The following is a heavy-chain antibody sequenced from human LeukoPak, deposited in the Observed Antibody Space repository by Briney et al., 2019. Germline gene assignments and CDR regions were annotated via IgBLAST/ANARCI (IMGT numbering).Heavy chain of an antibody. J-gene: IGHJ4*02. Sequence: PSETLSLTCAVSGGSISSSNWWSWVRQPPGKGLEWIGEIYHSGRTNYTPSLKSRVTISVDKSKNQLSLKLSSVTAADTAVYYCARDNYDNSGCYFDYWGQGTLVTVSS. V-gene: IGHV4-4*02. CDR3: ARDNYDNSGCYFDY. CDR2: IYHSGRT. CDR1: GGSISSSNW. D-gene: IGHD3-22*01.